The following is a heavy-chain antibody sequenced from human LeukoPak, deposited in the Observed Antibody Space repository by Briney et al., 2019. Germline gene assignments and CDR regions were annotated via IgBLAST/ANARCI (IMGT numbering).Heavy chain of an antibody. Sequence: SETLSLTCAVYGGSFSGYYWNWIRQPPGKGLEWIGEINHSGSTTYNPSLKSRVTISLDTSKNQFSLKLSSVTAADTAVYYCATVSGYSYGGNDYWGQGTLVTVSS. CDR2: INHSGST. CDR1: GGSFSGYY. D-gene: IGHD5-18*01. V-gene: IGHV4-34*01. J-gene: IGHJ4*02. CDR3: ATVSGYSYGGNDY.